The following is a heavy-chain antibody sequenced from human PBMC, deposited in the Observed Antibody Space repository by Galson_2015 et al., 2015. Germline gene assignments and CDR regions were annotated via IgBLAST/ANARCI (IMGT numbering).Heavy chain of an antibody. CDR2: INHSGST. J-gene: IGHJ5*02. V-gene: IGHV4-34*01. Sequence: ETLSLTCAVYGGSFSGYYWSWIRPPPGKGLEWIGEINHSGSTNYNPSLKSRVTISVDTSKNQFSLKLSSVTAADTAVYYCAVPYYYGSGSSYAFDPWGQGTLVTVSS. CDR1: GGSFSGYY. CDR3: AVPYYYGSGSSYAFDP. D-gene: IGHD3-10*01.